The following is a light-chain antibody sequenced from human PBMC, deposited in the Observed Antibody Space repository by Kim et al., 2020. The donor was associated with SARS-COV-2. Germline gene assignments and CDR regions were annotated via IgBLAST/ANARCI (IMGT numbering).Light chain of an antibody. CDR3: QQRSVWPIT. CDR1: QSVYNY. V-gene: IGKV3-11*01. J-gene: IGKJ5*01. CDR2: DVS. Sequence: EIVLTQSPATLSLSPGERATLSCRASQSVYNYLVWYQQKPGQSPRLLIYDVSNRATGIPARFSGSGSGTDFTLTISSLEPEDFAVYYCQQRSVWPITFGQGTRLDIK.